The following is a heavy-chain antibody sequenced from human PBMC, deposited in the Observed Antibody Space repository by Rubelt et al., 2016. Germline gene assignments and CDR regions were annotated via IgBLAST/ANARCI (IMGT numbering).Heavy chain of an antibody. D-gene: IGHD3-10*01. CDR2: INHSGST. CDR3: ARVRGPLDY. Sequence: QVQLQQWGAGLLKPSETLSLTCAVYGGSFSGYYWRWIRQPPGTGLEWIEEINHSGSTNYNRSLKSRVTQSVDTSKNQFSMRLNSVTAADTAAYYCARVRGPLDYWGQGTLVTVSS. V-gene: IGHV4-34*01. CDR1: GGSFSGYY. J-gene: IGHJ4*02.